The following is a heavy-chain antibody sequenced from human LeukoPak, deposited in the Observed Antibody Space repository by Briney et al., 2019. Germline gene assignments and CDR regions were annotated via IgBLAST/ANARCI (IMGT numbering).Heavy chain of an antibody. CDR2: ISYDRSNK. D-gene: IGHD4-17*01. V-gene: IGHV3-30-3*01. CDR1: GFSFSSHA. CDR3: AREHYGDYYFDY. Sequence: PGRSLRLSCAASGFSFSSHAMHWVRQAPGKGLEWVAVISYDRSNKFYADSVKGRFTISRDNSKNTLYLQMNSLRAEDTAVYYCAREHYGDYYFDYWGQGTLVTVSS. J-gene: IGHJ4*02.